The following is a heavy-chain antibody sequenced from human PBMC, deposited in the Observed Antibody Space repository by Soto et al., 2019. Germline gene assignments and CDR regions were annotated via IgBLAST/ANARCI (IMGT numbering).Heavy chain of an antibody. CDR3: ARGSRIYYYMDV. CDR2: IYYSGST. CDR1: GGSISSYY. V-gene: IGHV4-59*01. J-gene: IGHJ6*03. D-gene: IGHD6-19*01. Sequence: SETLSLTCTVSGGSISSYYWSWIRQPPGKGLEWIGYIYYSGSTNYNPSLKSRVTISVDTSKNQFSLKLSSVTAADTAVYYCARGSRIYYYMDVWGKGTTVTFSS.